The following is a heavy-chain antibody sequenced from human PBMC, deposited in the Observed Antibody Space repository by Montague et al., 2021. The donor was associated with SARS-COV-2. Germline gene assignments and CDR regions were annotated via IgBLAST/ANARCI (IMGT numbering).Heavy chain of an antibody. CDR3: ARRGRKLLPVATTIGGFDI. CDR2: IYDSGST. CDR1: GGSISSSNYY. V-gene: IGHV4-39*02. D-gene: IGHD5-12*01. Sequence: TRSLTCTVSGGSISSSNYYWDWIRQPPGKGLEWIGSIYDSGSTYYNPSLKSRVTISVDTSKNHFSLKLSSVTASDTAVYYCARRGRKLLPVATTIGGFDIWGQGTMVTVSS. J-gene: IGHJ3*02.